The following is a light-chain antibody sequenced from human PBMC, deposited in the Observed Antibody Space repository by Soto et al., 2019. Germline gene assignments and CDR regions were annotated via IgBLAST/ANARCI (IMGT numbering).Light chain of an antibody. Sequence: IQMTQSPSSFSSSTGDRVTITCRASQGISSYLAWDQQKPGKAPKLLIYAASTLQSGVPSRFSGSGSGTDFTLTISCLQSEDFATYYCQQYYSYPRTFGQGTKVDI. CDR2: AAS. CDR1: QGISSY. CDR3: QQYYSYPRT. V-gene: IGKV1-8*01. J-gene: IGKJ1*01.